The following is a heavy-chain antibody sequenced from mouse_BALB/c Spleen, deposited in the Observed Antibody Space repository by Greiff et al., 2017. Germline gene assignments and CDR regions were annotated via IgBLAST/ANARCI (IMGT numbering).Heavy chain of an antibody. V-gene: IGHV5-12-1*01. CDR3: ARRGGFAY. J-gene: IGHJ3*01. CDR2: ISSGGGST. CDR1: GFAFSSYD. Sequence: EVKLVESGGGLVKPGGSLKLSCAASGFAFSSYDMSWVRQTPEKRLEWVAYISSGGGSTYYPDTVKGRFTISRDNAKNTLYLQMSSLKSEDTAMYYCARRGGFAYWGQGTLVTVS.